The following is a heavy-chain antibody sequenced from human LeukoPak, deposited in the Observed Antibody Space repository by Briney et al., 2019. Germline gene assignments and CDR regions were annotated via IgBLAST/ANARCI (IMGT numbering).Heavy chain of an antibody. Sequence: GGSLRLSCAASGFTFSSYWMSWVRQAPGKGLEGVANIKQDGSEKYYVDSVKGRFTISRDNAKNSLYLQMNSLRAEDTAVYYCARSQGVPAAISVWFDPGAREPWSPSPQ. CDR1: GFTFSSYW. D-gene: IGHD2-2*01. J-gene: IGHJ5*02. CDR2: IKQDGSEK. CDR3: ARSQGVPAAISVWFDP. V-gene: IGHV3-7*01.